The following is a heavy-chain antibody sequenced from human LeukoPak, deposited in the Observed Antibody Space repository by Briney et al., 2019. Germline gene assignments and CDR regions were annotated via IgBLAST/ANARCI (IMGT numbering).Heavy chain of an antibody. D-gene: IGHD6-19*01. CDR2: IYTSGST. J-gene: IGHJ6*02. Sequence: SETLSLTCAVYGGSFSGYYWSWIRQPAGKGLEWIGRIYTSGSTNYNPSLKSRVTMSVDTSKNQFSLKLSSVTAADTAVYYCARDGQWLYPSIGMDVWGQGTTVAVSS. CDR1: GGSFSGYY. V-gene: IGHV4-4*07. CDR3: ARDGQWLYPSIGMDV.